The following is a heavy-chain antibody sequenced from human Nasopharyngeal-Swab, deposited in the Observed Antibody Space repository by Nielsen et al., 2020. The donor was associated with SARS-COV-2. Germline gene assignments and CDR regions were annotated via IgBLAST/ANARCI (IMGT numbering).Heavy chain of an antibody. Sequence: ASVKVSCKASGYTFTSYAMHWVRQAPGQRLEWMGWINAGNGNTKYSQKFQGRVTITADESTSTAYMELSSLRSEDTAVYYCARDVLILCGGDCYSNYYYGMDVWGQGTTVTVSS. D-gene: IGHD2-21*02. J-gene: IGHJ6*02. CDR2: INAGNGNT. CDR1: GYTFTSYA. CDR3: ARDVLILCGGDCYSNYYYGMDV. V-gene: IGHV1-3*01.